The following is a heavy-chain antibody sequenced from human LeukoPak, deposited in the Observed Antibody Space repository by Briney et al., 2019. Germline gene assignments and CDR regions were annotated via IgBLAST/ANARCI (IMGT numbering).Heavy chain of an antibody. CDR2: ISAYNGNT. V-gene: IGHV1-18*01. CDR1: GYTLTSYG. D-gene: IGHD3-22*01. CDR3: AREVDSSGYYYYYYGMDV. J-gene: IGHJ6*02. Sequence: ASVKVSCKASGYTLTSYGISWVRQAPGQGLEWMGWISAYNGNTNYAQKLQGRVTMTTDTSTSTAYMELRSLRPDDTAVYYSAREVDSSGYYYYYYGMDVWGQGTTVTVSS.